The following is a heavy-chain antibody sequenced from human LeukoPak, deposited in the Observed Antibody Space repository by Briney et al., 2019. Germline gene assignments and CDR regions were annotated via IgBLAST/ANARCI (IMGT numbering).Heavy chain of an antibody. CDR2: IYNTGST. Sequence: SETLSLTCTVSGGSISSYYWSWIRQPAGKGLEWIGRIYNTGSTNYNPSLKSRVTMSVDTSKNHFSLKLSSVTAADTAVYYCARHRYYYRSGSYYGAPYYMDVWGKGTTVTISS. CDR3: ARHRYYYRSGSYYGAPYYMDV. CDR1: GGSISSYY. J-gene: IGHJ6*03. V-gene: IGHV4-4*07. D-gene: IGHD3-10*01.